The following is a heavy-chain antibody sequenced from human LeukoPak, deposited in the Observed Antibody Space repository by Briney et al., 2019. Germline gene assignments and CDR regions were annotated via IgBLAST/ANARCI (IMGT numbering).Heavy chain of an antibody. Sequence: PGGSLRLSCAASGFTVSSNYMSWVRQAPGKGLEWVSVIYAVGSTFYADFVKGRFTISRDNSKNTLYLEMNSLRAEDTAVYYCARGTVGVGKADYWGQGTLVTVSS. V-gene: IGHV3-53*01. CDR3: ARGTVGVGKADY. J-gene: IGHJ4*02. CDR1: GFTVSSNY. CDR2: IYAVGST. D-gene: IGHD2-21*01.